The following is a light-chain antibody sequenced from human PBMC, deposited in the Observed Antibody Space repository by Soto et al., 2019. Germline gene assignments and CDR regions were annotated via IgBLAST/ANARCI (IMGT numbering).Light chain of an antibody. Sequence: QSVLTQPPSASGSPGQSVTISCTGTSSDVGGYNYVSWYQQHPGKAPKLMIYEVSKRPSGVPDRFSGSKSGNTASLTVSGPQAEDEADYYCSSYAGSNNGVFGGGTQLTVL. CDR3: SSYAGSNNGV. V-gene: IGLV2-8*01. J-gene: IGLJ2*01. CDR2: EVS. CDR1: SSDVGGYNY.